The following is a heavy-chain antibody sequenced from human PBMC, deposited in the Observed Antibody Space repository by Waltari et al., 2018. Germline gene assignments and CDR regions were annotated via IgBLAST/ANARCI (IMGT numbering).Heavy chain of an antibody. CDR3: AKEGTSSSSSDY. Sequence: ELQLVESGGGLVQPGRSLRLSCTASGFTFGDYAMSWFRQAPGKGLEWVGFIRSRAYGGKREYAASVKGRFTISRDDSKNIAYLQRNSLKTEDTAVYYCAKEGTSSSSSDYWGQGTLVTVSS. CDR2: IRSRAYGGKR. V-gene: IGHV3-49*03. CDR1: GFTFGDYA. D-gene: IGHD6-6*01. J-gene: IGHJ4*02.